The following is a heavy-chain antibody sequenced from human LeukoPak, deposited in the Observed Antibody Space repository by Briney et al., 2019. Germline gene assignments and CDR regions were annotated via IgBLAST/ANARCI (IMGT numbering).Heavy chain of an antibody. CDR1: GYSSTSYG. D-gene: IGHD6-13*01. Sequence: GESLKFSCQASGYSSTSYGIGWVRPMRGKGLEWMGFIYPVDSDTSYSPSFQGQVTIAANKSISPAYLQWSRLKASDTAMYYCARHTAAAGTYRYYYGMDVWGQGTTVTVSS. CDR3: ARHTAAAGTYRYYYGMDV. V-gene: IGHV5-51*01. CDR2: IYPVDSDT. J-gene: IGHJ6*02.